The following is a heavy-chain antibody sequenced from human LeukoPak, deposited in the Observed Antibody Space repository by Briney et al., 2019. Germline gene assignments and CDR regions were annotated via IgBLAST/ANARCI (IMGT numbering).Heavy chain of an antibody. CDR2: ISNSGDNT. V-gene: IGHV3-23*01. J-gene: IGHJ4*02. Sequence: GGSLRLSCAASGFTFSNYAMSWVRQAPGKGLEWVSAISNSGDNTYYAESVKGRFTISRDNSKSTLYLQMNSLEAEDTAVYYCAKSRGSGTYYKGNDYWGQGTLVTVSS. CDR1: GFTFSNYA. D-gene: IGHD3-10*01. CDR3: AKSRGSGTYYKGNDY.